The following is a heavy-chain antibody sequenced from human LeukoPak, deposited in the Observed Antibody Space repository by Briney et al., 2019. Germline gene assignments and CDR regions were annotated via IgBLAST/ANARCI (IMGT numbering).Heavy chain of an antibody. V-gene: IGHV1-8*01. J-gene: IGHJ5*02. D-gene: IGHD2-15*01. CDR2: MNPNSGNT. CDR1: GYTFTSYD. CDR3: ARGQYCSGGSCYSGNWFDP. Sequence: ASVKVSCKASGYTFTSYDINWVRQATGQGLEWMGWMNPNSGNTGYAQKFQGRVTMTRNTSISTAYMELSSLRSEDTAVYYCARGQYCSGGSCYSGNWFDPWGQGTLVTVSS.